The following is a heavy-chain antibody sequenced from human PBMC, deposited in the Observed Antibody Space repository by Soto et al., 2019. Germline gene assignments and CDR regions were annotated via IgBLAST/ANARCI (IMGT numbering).Heavy chain of an antibody. Sequence: QVQLVQSGAEVKKPGSSVKVSCKASGGTFSSYTISWVRQAPGQGLEWMGRIIPILGIANYAQKFQGRVTITADKSTSTAYRELSSLRSEDTAVYYCAGEGGGLGAAGTWDYWGQGTLVTVSS. V-gene: IGHV1-69*08. D-gene: IGHD6-13*01. CDR1: GGTFSSYT. J-gene: IGHJ4*02. CDR3: AGEGGGLGAAGTWDY. CDR2: IIPILGIA.